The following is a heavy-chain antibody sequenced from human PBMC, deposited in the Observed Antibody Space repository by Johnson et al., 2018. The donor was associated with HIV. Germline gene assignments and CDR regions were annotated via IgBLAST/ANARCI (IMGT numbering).Heavy chain of an antibody. D-gene: IGHD7-27*01. CDR3: ARENWGQRMNAFDI. J-gene: IGHJ3*02. CDR2: ISYDGRNK. V-gene: IGHV3-30*04. CDR1: GFTFSSYA. Sequence: QVHLVESGGGVVQPGRSLRLSCAASGFTFSSYAMHWVRQAPGKGLECVAVISYDGRNKYYADSVKGRFTISRDNSKNTLYLQMNSLRAEDTAVYYCARENWGQRMNAFDIWGQGTMVTVSS.